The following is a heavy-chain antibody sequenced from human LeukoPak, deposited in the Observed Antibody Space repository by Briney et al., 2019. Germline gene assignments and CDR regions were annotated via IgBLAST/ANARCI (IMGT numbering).Heavy chain of an antibody. Sequence: PGGSLRLSCAASGFTFSAYWMTWVRQAPGKGLECVANIKQDGSEKYFVDSVRGRFTISKDNAKNSLYLQMNSLRAKDTAVYYCARVYGGKGGVFDYWGQGTLVTVSS. CDR3: ARVYGGKGGVFDY. CDR2: IKQDGSEK. CDR1: GFTFSAYW. J-gene: IGHJ4*02. V-gene: IGHV3-7*01. D-gene: IGHD4-23*01.